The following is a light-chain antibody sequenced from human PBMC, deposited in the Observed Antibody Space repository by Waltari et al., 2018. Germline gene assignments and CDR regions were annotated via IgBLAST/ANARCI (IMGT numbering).Light chain of an antibody. Sequence: EIVLTQSPGTLSLSPGERATLSCRASQSLSNTYLAWYQQKLGQAPRLLIYGASRRATGIPDRFSGSGSGTDFSLTISRLEPEDFVVYYCQQYGSSPLTFGGGTKVEIK. CDR2: GAS. J-gene: IGKJ4*01. CDR1: QSLSNTY. CDR3: QQYGSSPLT. V-gene: IGKV3-20*01.